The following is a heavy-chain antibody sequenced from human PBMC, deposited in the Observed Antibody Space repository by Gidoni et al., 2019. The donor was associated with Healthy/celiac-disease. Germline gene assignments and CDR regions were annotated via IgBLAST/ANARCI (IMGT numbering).Heavy chain of an antibody. J-gene: IGHJ4*02. Sequence: EVQLVVSGGGLVQPGRSLRLSCAASGFTFDDYAMHWVRHAPGKGLEWVSGISWNSGSIGYADSVKGRFTISRDNAKNSLYLQMNSLRAEDTALYYCAKEGPRGYYDSSGYYYEYYFDYWGQGTLVTVSS. CDR3: AKEGPRGYYDSSGYYYEYYFDY. CDR2: ISWNSGSI. CDR1: GFTFDDYA. V-gene: IGHV3-9*01. D-gene: IGHD3-22*01.